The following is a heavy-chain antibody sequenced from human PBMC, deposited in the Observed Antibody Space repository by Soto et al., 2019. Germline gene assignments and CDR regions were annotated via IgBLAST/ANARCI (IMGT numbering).Heavy chain of an antibody. J-gene: IGHJ5*02. D-gene: IGHD4-17*01. V-gene: IGHV4-30-2*01. CDR2: IYHSGNT. CDR1: GGSISSDSYS. CDR3: ARFYGDYHNWFDP. Sequence: QLQLQESGSGLVKPSQTLSLTCAVSGGSISSDSYSWSWIRQPPGKGLEWIGYIYHSGNTYYNPSLRRRVTISVDRSKNQFSLKLSSVTAADTAVYYCARFYGDYHNWFDPWGQGTLVTVSS.